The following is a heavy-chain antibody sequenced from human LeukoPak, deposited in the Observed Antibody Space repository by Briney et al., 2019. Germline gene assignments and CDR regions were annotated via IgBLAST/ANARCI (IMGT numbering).Heavy chain of an antibody. V-gene: IGHV1-18*01. CDR2: IRAYNGNT. D-gene: IGHD6-19*01. Sequence: ASVKVSCNASAYTFTNYGISWVRQAPGQGPEWMGWIRAYNGNTKYAQEFQGRVTITTDTSTSTAYMELRSLSSADTAVYHCARDNHMSSWSGFDPWGQGNLVTVSS. J-gene: IGHJ5*02. CDR1: AYTFTNYG. CDR3: ARDNHMSSWSGFDP.